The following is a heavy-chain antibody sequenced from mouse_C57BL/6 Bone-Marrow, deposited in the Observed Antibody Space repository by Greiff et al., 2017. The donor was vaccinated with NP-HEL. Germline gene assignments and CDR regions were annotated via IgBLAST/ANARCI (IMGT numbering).Heavy chain of an antibody. D-gene: IGHD2-4*01. CDR1: GYTFTSYW. V-gene: IGHV1-64*01. J-gene: IGHJ4*01. CDR3: ARSDYYDAMDY. CDR2: IHPNSGST. Sequence: QVQLQQSGAELVKPGASVKLSCKASGYTFTSYWMHWVKQRPGQGLEWIGMIHPNSGSTNYNEKFKSKATLTVDKSSSTAYMQLSSLTSEDSAVYYCARSDYYDAMDYWGQGTSVTVSS.